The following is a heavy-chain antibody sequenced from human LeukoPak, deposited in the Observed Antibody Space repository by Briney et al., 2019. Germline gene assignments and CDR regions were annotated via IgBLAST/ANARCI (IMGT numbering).Heavy chain of an antibody. CDR2: ISGSGGGT. D-gene: IGHD3-22*01. J-gene: IGHJ4*02. CDR3: AKRGVVIRVILVGFHKEAYYFDS. V-gene: IGHV3-23*01. CDR1: GITLSNYG. Sequence: GGSLRLSSAVSGITLSNYGMSWVRQAPGKGLEWVAGISGSGGGTKYADSVKGRFTISRDNSKNTLHLQMNSLRAEDTAAYFCAKRGVVIRVILVGFHKEAYYFDSWGQGALVTVSS.